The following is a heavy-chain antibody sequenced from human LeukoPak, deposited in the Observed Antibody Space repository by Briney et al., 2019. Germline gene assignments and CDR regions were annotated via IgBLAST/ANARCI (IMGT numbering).Heavy chain of an antibody. J-gene: IGHJ6*03. CDR3: ARDPPQGCSGGSCPMDV. V-gene: IGHV1-69*13. CDR1: GGTFSSYA. Sequence: SVKVSCKASGGTFSSYAISWVRQAPGQGHERMGGVIPIFGTANYAQKFQGRATITADESTSTAYMELSSLRSEDTAVYYCARDPPQGCSGGSCPMDVWGKGTTVTVSS. D-gene: IGHD2-15*01. CDR2: VIPIFGTA.